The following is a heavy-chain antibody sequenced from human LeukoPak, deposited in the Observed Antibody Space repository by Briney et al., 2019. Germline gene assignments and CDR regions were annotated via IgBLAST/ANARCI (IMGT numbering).Heavy chain of an antibody. J-gene: IGHJ3*02. D-gene: IGHD3-3*01. CDR1: GFTFSIYS. V-gene: IGHV3-7*01. Sequence: GGSLRLSCAASGFTFSIYSMSWVRQAPGKGLEWVAYIKQDGSEKYYVDSVKGRFTISRDNAKNSLYLQMNSLRAEDTAVYYCARVLRFLEWGAFDIWGQGTMVTVSS. CDR2: IKQDGSEK. CDR3: ARVLRFLEWGAFDI.